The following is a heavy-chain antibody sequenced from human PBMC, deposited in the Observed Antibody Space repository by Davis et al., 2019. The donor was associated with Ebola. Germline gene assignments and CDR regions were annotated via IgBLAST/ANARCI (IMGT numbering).Heavy chain of an antibody. Sequence: GESLKISCAASGFTFDDYGMSWVRQAPGKGLEWVGRIKSKTDGGTTDYAAPVKGRFAMSRDDSKNTLYLQMNSLKIEDTAVYYCTTLSTVTTMYFDLWGRGTLVTVSS. CDR2: IKSKTDGGTT. J-gene: IGHJ2*01. V-gene: IGHV3-15*01. CDR3: TTLSTVTTMYFDL. CDR1: GFTFDDYG. D-gene: IGHD4-17*01.